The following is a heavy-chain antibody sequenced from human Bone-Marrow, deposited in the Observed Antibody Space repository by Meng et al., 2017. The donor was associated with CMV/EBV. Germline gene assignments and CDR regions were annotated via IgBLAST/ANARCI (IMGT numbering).Heavy chain of an antibody. D-gene: IGHD1-26*01. CDR1: GGTFSSYT. J-gene: IGHJ1*01. V-gene: IGHV1-69*04. CDR2: IIPILGIA. Sequence: SVKVSCKASGGTFSSYTISWVRQAPGQGLEWMGRIIPILGIANYAQKFQGRVTITADKSTSTAYMELSSLRSEDTAVYYCARDSSGSYYGHWGQGTLVPVSS. CDR3: ARDSSGSYYGH.